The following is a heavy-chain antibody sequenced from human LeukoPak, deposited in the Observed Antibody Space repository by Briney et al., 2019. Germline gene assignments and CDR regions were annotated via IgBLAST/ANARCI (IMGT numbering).Heavy chain of an antibody. Sequence: SVKVSCKASGYTFSSYAISWVRQAPGQGLEWMGRIIPIFGTANYAQKFQGRVTITTDESTSTAYMELSSLRSEDTAVYYCARATSTRGYSGSNWFDPWGQGTLVTVSS. CDR1: GYTFSSYA. CDR2: IIPIFGTA. D-gene: IGHD5-12*01. J-gene: IGHJ5*02. CDR3: ARATSTRGYSGSNWFDP. V-gene: IGHV1-69*05.